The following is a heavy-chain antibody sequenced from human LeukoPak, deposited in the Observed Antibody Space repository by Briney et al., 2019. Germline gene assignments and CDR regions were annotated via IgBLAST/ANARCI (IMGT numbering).Heavy chain of an antibody. V-gene: IGHV3-11*04. CDR1: GFTFSDYN. CDR3: ARTSTDCLDC. Sequence: GGSLRLSCAASGFTFSDYNMSWIRQAPGKGLESISYINTGGGTIYYADSVKGRFTISRDNGKSSLYLQMNNVRVEDTAVHYCARTSTDCLDCWGQGTLVTVSS. D-gene: IGHD2-21*02. J-gene: IGHJ4*02. CDR2: INTGGGTI.